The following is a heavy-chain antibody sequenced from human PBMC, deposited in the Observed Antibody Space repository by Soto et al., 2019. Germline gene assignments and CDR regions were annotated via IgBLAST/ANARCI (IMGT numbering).Heavy chain of an antibody. CDR3: TADFYDYVWGSYRPFDY. CDR2: IKSKTDGGTT. V-gene: IGHV3-15*01. Sequence: EVQLVESGGGLVKPGGSLRLSCAASGFTFSNAWMSWVRQAPGKGLEWVGRIKSKTDGGTTDYAAHVKGRFTISRDDSKNTLYLQMNSLKTVDTAVYYCTADFYDYVWGSYRPFDYWGQGTLVTVSS. CDR1: GFTFSNAW. J-gene: IGHJ4*02. D-gene: IGHD3-16*02.